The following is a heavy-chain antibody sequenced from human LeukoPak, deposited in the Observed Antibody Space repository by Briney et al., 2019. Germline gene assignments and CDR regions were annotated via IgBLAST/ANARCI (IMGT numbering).Heavy chain of an antibody. J-gene: IGHJ4*02. V-gene: IGHV3-30*18. CDR3: AKPIHRTTVAGNLGY. CDR2: ISYDGSDK. D-gene: IGHD6-19*01. Sequence: GGSLRLSCAASGFTFDDYGMSWVRQAPGKGLEWVAVISYDGSDKFYADSVKGRFTISRDSSKNTLYLQMNSLRAEDTAVYYCAKPIHRTTVAGNLGYGGQGTLVTVSS. CDR1: GFTFDDYG.